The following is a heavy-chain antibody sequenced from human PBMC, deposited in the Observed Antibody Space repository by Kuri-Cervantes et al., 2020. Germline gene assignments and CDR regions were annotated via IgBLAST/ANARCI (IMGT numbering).Heavy chain of an antibody. J-gene: IGHJ4*02. CDR3: ARGRSRSSSRFFDY. CDR2: INHSGST. Sequence: SQTLSLTCAVYGGSFSDYYWSWIRQTPGKGLEWIGEINHSGSTNYNPSLKSRVTISVDTSKNQFSLKLSSVTAADTAVYYCARGRSRSSSRFFDYWGQGTLVTVSS. V-gene: IGHV4-34*01. D-gene: IGHD6-13*01. CDR1: GGSFSDYY.